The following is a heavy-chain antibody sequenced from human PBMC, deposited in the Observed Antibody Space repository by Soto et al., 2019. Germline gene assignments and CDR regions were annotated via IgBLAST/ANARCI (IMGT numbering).Heavy chain of an antibody. CDR2: ISSSSSYI. V-gene: IGHV3-21*01. CDR3: ARRDTAMEPYYFDY. CDR1: GFTFSSYS. Sequence: GVSLRLSCAASGFTFSSYSMNWVRQAPGKGLEWVSSISSSSSYIYYADSVKGRFTISRDNAKNSLYLQMNSLRAEDTAVYYCARRDTAMEPYYFDYWGQGTLVTVSS. J-gene: IGHJ4*02. D-gene: IGHD5-18*01.